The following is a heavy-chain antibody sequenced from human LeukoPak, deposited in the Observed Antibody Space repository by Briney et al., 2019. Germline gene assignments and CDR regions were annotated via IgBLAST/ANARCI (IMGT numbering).Heavy chain of an antibody. CDR3: ARAYGSGSYYKGGDAFDI. J-gene: IGHJ3*02. CDR2: INPNSGGT. Sequence: GASVKVSCKASGYTFTSYYMHWVRQAPGQGLEWMGWINPNSGGTNYAQKFQGRVTMTRDTSISTAYMELSRLRSDDTAVYYCARAYGSGSYYKGGDAFDIWGQGTMVTVSS. V-gene: IGHV1-2*02. D-gene: IGHD3-10*01. CDR1: GYTFTSYY.